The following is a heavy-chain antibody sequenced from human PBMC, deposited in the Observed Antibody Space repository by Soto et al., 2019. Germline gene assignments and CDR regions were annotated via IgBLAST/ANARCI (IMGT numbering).Heavy chain of an antibody. CDR2: IKSETDGGTT. J-gene: IGHJ5*02. Sequence: GGSLRLSCEASGFIFSNAWMSWVRQAPGKGLEWVGRIKSETDGGTTDYAAPVTGRFTISRDDSKTTLYLQMSSLKIEDTAVYYCTTGILRNWFDPWGQGTLVNVSS. CDR1: GFIFSNAW. CDR3: TTGILRNWFDP. V-gene: IGHV3-15*07.